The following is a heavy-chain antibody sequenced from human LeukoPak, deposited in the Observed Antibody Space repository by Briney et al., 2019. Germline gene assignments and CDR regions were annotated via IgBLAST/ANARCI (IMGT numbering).Heavy chain of an antibody. CDR3: ATDLGPSRGFDY. Sequence: SETLSLTCTVPSDSISSYYWSWIRQPPGTGLEWIAYISNGGSTDYNPSLKSRVTISQDTSKKRFSLELTSVTGADTAVYYCATDLGPSRGFDYWGQGTQVTVSS. CDR2: ISNGGST. J-gene: IGHJ4*02. CDR1: SDSISSYY. V-gene: IGHV4-59*01. D-gene: IGHD3-10*01.